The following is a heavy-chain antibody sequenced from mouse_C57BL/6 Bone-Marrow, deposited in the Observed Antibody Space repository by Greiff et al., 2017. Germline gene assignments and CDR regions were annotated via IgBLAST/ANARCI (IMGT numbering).Heavy chain of an antibody. CDR2: ISSGGDYI. J-gene: IGHJ4*01. Sequence: EVMLVESGEGLVKPGGSLKLSCAASGFTFSSYAMSWVRQTPEKRLEWVAYISSGGDYIYYADTVKGRFTISRDNARNTLYLQISSLKSEDTAMYYCTRDYYGSSYNYAMDYWGQGTSGTVSS. V-gene: IGHV5-9-1*02. CDR1: GFTFSSYA. D-gene: IGHD1-1*01. CDR3: TRDYYGSSYNYAMDY.